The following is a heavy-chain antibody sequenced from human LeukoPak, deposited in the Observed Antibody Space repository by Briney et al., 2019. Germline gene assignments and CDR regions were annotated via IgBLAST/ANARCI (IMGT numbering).Heavy chain of an antibody. CDR1: GFTFSTYW. D-gene: IGHD6-13*01. V-gene: IGHV3-7*05. CDR3: ARDPYSRSWSYGMDV. CDR2: IKEDGSEE. J-gene: IGHJ6*02. Sequence: GGSLRLSCTVSGFTFSTYWMSWVRQTPEKGLEWVANIKEDGSEEVYVDSVKGRFTISRDNAKSSLYLQMNSLRTEDTAVYYCARDPYSRSWSYGMDVWGQGTTVTVSS.